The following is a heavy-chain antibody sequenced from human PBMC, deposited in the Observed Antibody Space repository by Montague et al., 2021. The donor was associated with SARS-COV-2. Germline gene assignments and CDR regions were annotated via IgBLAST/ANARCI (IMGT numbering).Heavy chain of an antibody. D-gene: IGHD3-9*01. CDR3: ARGNFDWLLLPDGYFDH. CDR2: IGSSGSII. CDR1: GFTFSSYE. Sequence: SLRLSCAASGFTFSSYEMNWVRQAPGKGLEWVSYIGSSGSIIYYADSVKGRFTISRDNAKNSLYLQMNSLRAEDTAVYYCARGNFDWLLLPDGYFDHWGQGTPVTVSS. V-gene: IGHV3-48*03. J-gene: IGHJ4*02.